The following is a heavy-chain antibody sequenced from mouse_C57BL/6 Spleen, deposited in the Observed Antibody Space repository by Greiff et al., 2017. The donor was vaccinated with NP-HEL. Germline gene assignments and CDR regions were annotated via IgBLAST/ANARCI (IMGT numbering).Heavy chain of an antibody. CDR3: ARVTTVVGGYAMDY. CDR2: INYDGSST. V-gene: IGHV5-16*01. J-gene: IGHJ4*01. D-gene: IGHD1-1*01. Sequence: EVKLMESEGGLVQPGSSMKLSCTASGFTFSDYYMAWVRQVPEKGLEWVANINYDGSSTYYLDSLKSRFIISRDNAKNILYLQMSSLKSEDTATYYCARVTTVVGGYAMDYWGQGTSVTVSS. CDR1: GFTFSDYY.